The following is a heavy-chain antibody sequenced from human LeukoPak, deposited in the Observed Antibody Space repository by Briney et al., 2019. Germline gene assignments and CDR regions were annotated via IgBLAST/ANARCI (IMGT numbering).Heavy chain of an antibody. V-gene: IGHV3-30*03. CDR2: ISYDGSNK. CDR3: GRRTQDGYNSPIDY. CDR1: GFTFSSYG. D-gene: IGHD5-24*01. Sequence: GRSLRLSCAASGFTFSSYGMHWVRQAPGKGLEWVAVISYDGSNKYYADSVKGRFTISRDNSKNTLYLQMNSLRAEDTAEYYCGRRTQDGYNSPIDYWGQGTLVTVSS. J-gene: IGHJ4*02.